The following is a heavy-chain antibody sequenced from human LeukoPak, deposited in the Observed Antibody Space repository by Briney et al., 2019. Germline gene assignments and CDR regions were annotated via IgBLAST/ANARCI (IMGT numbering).Heavy chain of an antibody. J-gene: IGHJ4*02. CDR2: IYYSGST. D-gene: IGHD4-17*01. CDR3: AGFPPTTHMSAIDY. Sequence: SETLSLTCTVSGGSISSYYWNWIRQPPGKGLEWIGYIYYSGSTNYNPSLKSRVTISVDTSKNQFSLKLSSVTAADTAVYYCAGFPPTTHMSAIDYWGQGTLVTVSS. CDR1: GGSISSYY. V-gene: IGHV4-59*12.